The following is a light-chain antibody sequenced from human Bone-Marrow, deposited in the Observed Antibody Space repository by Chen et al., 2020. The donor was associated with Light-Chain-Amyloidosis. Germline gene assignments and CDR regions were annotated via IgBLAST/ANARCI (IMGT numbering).Light chain of an antibody. J-gene: IGKJ4*01. CDR1: QTISSNY. CDR3: QQYGTSPLT. Sequence: EIVLTTSPCTLSLSTGEGANLSCRASQTISSNYLTWYQQKFGQAPRLLIYGSSSRATGIPDRFTGSGSGTDFTLTINRLEPEDFAMYYCQQYGTSPLTFGGGTKVEIK. V-gene: IGKV3-20*01. CDR2: GSS.